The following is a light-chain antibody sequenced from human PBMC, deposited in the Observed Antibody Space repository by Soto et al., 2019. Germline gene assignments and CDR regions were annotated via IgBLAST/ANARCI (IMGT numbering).Light chain of an antibody. CDR1: SGSIASRY. Sequence: NFMLTQPHSVSGSPGKTVTISCTRSSGSIASRYVQWYQQRPGSAPTTVIYQDIRRPSGVPDRFSGSIDTSSNSASLDISGLKTEDEADYYCQSYDTSNQVVFGGGTKLTVL. CDR2: QDI. V-gene: IGLV6-57*04. J-gene: IGLJ2*01. CDR3: QSYDTSNQVV.